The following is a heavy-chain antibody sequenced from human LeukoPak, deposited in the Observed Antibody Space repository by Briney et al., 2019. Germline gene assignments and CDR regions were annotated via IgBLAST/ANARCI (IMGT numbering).Heavy chain of an antibody. Sequence: GGSLRLSCAASGFTFSDYYMSWIRQAPGKGLEWVSYISSSSSYTNYADSVKGRFTISRDNAKNSLYLQMNSLRAEDTAVYYCARVRGVIISPFDYWGQGTLVTVSS. CDR1: GFTFSDYY. CDR3: ARVRGVIISPFDY. D-gene: IGHD3-10*01. V-gene: IGHV3-11*06. J-gene: IGHJ4*02. CDR2: ISSSSSYT.